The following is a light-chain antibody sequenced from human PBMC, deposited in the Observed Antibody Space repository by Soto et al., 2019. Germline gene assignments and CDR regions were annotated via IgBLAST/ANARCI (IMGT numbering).Light chain of an antibody. CDR2: GNS. J-gene: IGLJ3*02. V-gene: IGLV1-40*01. CDR1: SSNIGAGYD. Sequence: QSVLTQPPSVSGAPGQRVTISCTGSSSNIGAGYDVYWYQQLPGTAPKLLIYGNSNRPSGVPDRFSGSKSGTSASLAITGLQAEDEAVYYCQSYDSSLFWVFGGGTKLTVL. CDR3: QSYDSSLFWV.